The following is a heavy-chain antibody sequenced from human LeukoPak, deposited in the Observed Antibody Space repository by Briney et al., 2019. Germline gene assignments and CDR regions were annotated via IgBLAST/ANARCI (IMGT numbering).Heavy chain of an antibody. Sequence: SLRLSCAASGFTFDDYAMHWVRHATGKGLEWVSGISWNSGSIGYADSVKGRFTISRDNAKNSLYLQMNSLRAEDMALYYCAKDSSSSFQNFDYWGQGTLVTVSS. D-gene: IGHD6-13*01. CDR3: AKDSSSSFQNFDY. V-gene: IGHV3-9*03. CDR1: GFTFDDYA. CDR2: ISWNSGSI. J-gene: IGHJ4*02.